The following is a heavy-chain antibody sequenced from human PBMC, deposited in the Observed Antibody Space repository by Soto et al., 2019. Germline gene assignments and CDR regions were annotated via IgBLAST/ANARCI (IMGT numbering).Heavy chain of an antibody. CDR1: GFTLSSYW. D-gene: IGHD2-8*02. CDR2: IKQDGSEK. J-gene: IGHJ4*02. V-gene: IGHV3-7*01. Sequence: EVQLVESGGGLVQPGGSLRLSCAASGFTLSSYWMSWVRQAPGKGLEWVANIKQDGSEKYYVDSVKGRFTISRDNAKNSLYLQMNSLRAEDTAVYYCARDADWWGNDYWGQGTLVTVSS. CDR3: ARDADWWGNDY.